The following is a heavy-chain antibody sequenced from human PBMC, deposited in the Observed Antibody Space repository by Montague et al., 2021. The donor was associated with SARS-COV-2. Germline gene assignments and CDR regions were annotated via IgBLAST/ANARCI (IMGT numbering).Heavy chain of an antibody. CDR3: AREGYCSGGTCYSSGPNWFDP. D-gene: IGHD2-15*01. CDR2: IYSTGTT. J-gene: IGHJ5*02. CDR1: GASFSNYY. Sequence: SETLSLTCTVSGASFSNYYWSWIRQPPGKGLEWIGYIYSTGTTNYNPSLKSRVTISVDTSETQFSLKLTSVTAADTAVYYCAREGYCSGGTCYSSGPNWFDPWGQGTLVTVSS. V-gene: IGHV4-59*01.